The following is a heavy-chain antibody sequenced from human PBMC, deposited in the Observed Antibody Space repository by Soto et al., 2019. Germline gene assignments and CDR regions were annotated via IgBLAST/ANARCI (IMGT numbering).Heavy chain of an antibody. CDR2: IYYSGST. D-gene: IGHD2-15*01. J-gene: IGHJ4*02. CDR1: GGSISSGDYY. V-gene: IGHV4-30-4*01. CDR3: AREGGGYCSGGSCQVDY. Sequence: SETLSLTCAVSGGSISSGDYYWSWIRQPPGKVLVWIGYIYYSGSTYYNLSLKSRVTISVDTSKNQFSLKLSSVTAADTSVYYCAREGGGYCSGGSCQVDYWGQGTLVTVSS.